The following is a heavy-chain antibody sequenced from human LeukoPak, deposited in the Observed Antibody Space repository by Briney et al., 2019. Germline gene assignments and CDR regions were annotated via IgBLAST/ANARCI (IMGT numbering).Heavy chain of an antibody. J-gene: IGHJ4*02. Sequence: GGSLRLSCAASGFSFSKYGMHWVRQAPGKGLEWVAVISHDGSNKYYADSVKGRFTTSRDNSKNTTYLQMNSLRAEETAVYYCAGDGHTGMAVYHFDYWGQGALVTVSS. CDR3: AGDGHTGMAVYHFDY. CDR2: ISHDGSNK. CDR1: GFSFSKYG. D-gene: IGHD5-18*01. V-gene: IGHV3-30*03.